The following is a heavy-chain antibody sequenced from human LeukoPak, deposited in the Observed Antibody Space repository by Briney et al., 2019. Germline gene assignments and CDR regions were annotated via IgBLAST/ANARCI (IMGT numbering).Heavy chain of an antibody. CDR1: GFSFSSYS. Sequence: GGSLRLSCAASGFSFSSYSMNWVRQAPGKGLEWVSSISSSSSYIYYADSVKGRFTISRDNAKNSLYLQMNSLRAEDSAVYYCARLGLSAVAILLIDYWGQGTLATVSS. V-gene: IGHV3-21*01. CDR2: ISSSSSYI. CDR3: ARLGLSAVAILLIDY. J-gene: IGHJ4*02. D-gene: IGHD6-19*01.